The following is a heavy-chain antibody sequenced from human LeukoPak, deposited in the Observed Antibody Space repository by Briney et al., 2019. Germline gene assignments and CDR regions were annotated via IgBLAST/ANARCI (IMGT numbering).Heavy chain of an antibody. Sequence: GGSLSLSCAAPGFTFSSYGMHWVRQAPGKGLEWVAFIRYDGSNKYYADSVKGRFTISRDNSKNTLYLQMNSLRAEDTAVYYCAKDSYSSGWFAFDYWGQGTLVTVSS. J-gene: IGHJ4*02. CDR3: AKDSYSSGWFAFDY. CDR2: IRYDGSNK. CDR1: GFTFSSYG. V-gene: IGHV3-30*02. D-gene: IGHD6-19*01.